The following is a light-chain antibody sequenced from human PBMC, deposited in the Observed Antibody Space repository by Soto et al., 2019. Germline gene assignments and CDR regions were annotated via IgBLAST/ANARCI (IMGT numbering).Light chain of an antibody. V-gene: IGLV2-14*01. J-gene: IGLJ2*01. CDR1: SSDVGGYNY. CDR2: DVS. CDR3: SSYTSSSTLENVV. Sequence: QSALTQPASVSGSPGQSITISCTGTSSDVGGYNYVSWYQQHPGKATKLMIYDVSNRPSGVSNRFSGSKSGNTASLTISGLQAEDDADYYCSSYTSSSTLENVVFGGGTKLTVL.